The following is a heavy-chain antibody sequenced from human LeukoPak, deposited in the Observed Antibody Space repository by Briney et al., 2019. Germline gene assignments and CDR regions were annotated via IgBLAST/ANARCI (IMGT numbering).Heavy chain of an antibody. CDR2: INPNSGGT. J-gene: IGHJ6*03. CDR1: GYIFTGYY. Sequence: ASVKVSCKASGYIFTGYYMQWVRQAHGQGLEWMGWINPNSGGTNYAQKFQGRVTMTRDTSISTAYMELSRLRSDDTAVYYCARSDYYYYYMDVWGKGTTVTVSS. V-gene: IGHV1-2*02. CDR3: ARSDYYYYYMDV.